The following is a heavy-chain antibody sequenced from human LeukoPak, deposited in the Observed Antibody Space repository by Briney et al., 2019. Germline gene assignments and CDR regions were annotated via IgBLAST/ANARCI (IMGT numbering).Heavy chain of an antibody. Sequence: SETLSLTCTVSGGSISSGDYYWSWIRQPPGKGLEWIGYIYHSGSTNYSPSLKSRVTISVDTSKNHSSLNLSSVTAADTAVYYCARGCPHKGGSGSHFDYWGQGTLVTGSS. J-gene: IGHJ4*02. V-gene: IGHV4-30-4*01. CDR1: GGSISSGDYY. CDR3: ARGCPHKGGSGSHFDY. D-gene: IGHD3-10*01. CDR2: IYHSGST.